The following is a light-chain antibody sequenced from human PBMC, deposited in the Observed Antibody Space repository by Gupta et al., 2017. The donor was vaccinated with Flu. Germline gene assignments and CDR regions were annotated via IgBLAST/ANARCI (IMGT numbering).Light chain of an antibody. J-gene: IGLJ1*01. Sequence: TITSTGTSGEVGGYNYVSWNQPHPDKTHSLMVYEVSRRPAVVPARFSDSKSGNTASLTVSVHTEEEAADYYYHADANSNNCVFGTGTKLTVL. CDR3: HADANSNNCV. CDR1: SGEVGGYNY. V-gene: IGLV2-8*01. CDR2: EVS.